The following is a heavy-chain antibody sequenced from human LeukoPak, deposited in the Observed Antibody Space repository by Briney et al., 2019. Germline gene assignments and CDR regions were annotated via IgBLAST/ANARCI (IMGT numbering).Heavy chain of an antibody. CDR2: INHSGST. V-gene: IGHV4-34*01. D-gene: IGHD3-16*02. Sequence: SETLSLTCAVYGGSFSGYYWSWIRQPPGKGLEWIGEINHSGSTNYNPSLKSRATISVDTSKNQFSLRLSSVTAADTAVYYCARITFGGVISIWGQGTMVTVSS. CDR1: GGSFSGYY. CDR3: ARITFGGVISI. J-gene: IGHJ3*02.